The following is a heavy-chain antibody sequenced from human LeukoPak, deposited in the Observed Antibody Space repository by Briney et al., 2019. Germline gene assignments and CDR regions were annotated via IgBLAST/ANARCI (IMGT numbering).Heavy chain of an antibody. CDR1: GYILTELS. CDR3: VSGYLGWFDP. Sequence: ASVKVSCKVSGYILTELSMHWVRQAPGKGLEWMGGFDPEDGETIYAQKFQGRVTMTEDTSTDTAYMELSSLRSEDTAVYYCVSGYLGWFDPWGQGTLVTVSS. CDR2: FDPEDGET. J-gene: IGHJ5*02. D-gene: IGHD5-12*01. V-gene: IGHV1-24*01.